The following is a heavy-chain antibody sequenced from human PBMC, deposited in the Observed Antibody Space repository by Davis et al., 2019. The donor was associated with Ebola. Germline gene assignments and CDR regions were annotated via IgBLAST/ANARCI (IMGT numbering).Heavy chain of an antibody. V-gene: IGHV4-4*02. CDR1: GGSISSSNW. CDR3: ARDRGLYLYGEHLREGTDY. CDR2: IYYSGIT. Sequence: MPLETLSLTCAVSGGSISSSNWWSWVRQPPGKGLEWIGSIYYSGITYYNPSLKSRVTISVDTSKNQFSLRLNSVTAADTAVYYCARDRGLYLYGEHLREGTDYWGQGTLVTVSS. D-gene: IGHD4-17*01. J-gene: IGHJ4*02.